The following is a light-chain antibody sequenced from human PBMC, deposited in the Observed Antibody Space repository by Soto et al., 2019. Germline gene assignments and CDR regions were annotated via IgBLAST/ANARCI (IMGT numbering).Light chain of an antibody. CDR2: GTS. CDR3: QQYGSWT. J-gene: IGKJ1*01. CDR1: QTISSNY. V-gene: IGKV3-20*01. Sequence: EIVLTQSPGTLSVSPGERATLSCRASQTISSNYLAWYQQKPGQAPSLLIYGTSSRATGIPDRFSGSGSGTDFTLTISRLEPEDSARYYCQQYGSWTFGQGTKVEIK.